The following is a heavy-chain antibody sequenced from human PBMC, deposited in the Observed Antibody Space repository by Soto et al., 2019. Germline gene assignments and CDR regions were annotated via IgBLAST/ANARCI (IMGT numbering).Heavy chain of an antibody. CDR1: GFSFSSHG. V-gene: IGHV3-33*01. D-gene: IGHD6-13*01. CDR2: LWSRGERA. Sequence: QVQLVESGGDVVQPGRSLRLSCAASGFSFSSHGMHWVRQAPGNGQEWLARLWSRGERAYYADFVKGRFTISADQSKNTLYMQMNNLRAEDTAVYYCARDEQQLANYGMDVWGQGTTVTVSS. J-gene: IGHJ6*02. CDR3: ARDEQQLANYGMDV.